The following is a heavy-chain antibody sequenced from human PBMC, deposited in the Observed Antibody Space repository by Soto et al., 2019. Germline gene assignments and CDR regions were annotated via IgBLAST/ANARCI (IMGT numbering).Heavy chain of an antibody. Sequence: GGSLRLSCAASGFTFDGYAMHWVRQAPGKGLEWVSGISWNSGSIGYADSVKGRFTISRDNAKNSLYLQMNSLRAEDTALYYCAKDMGIAVAGGVDYWGQGTLVTVSS. CDR1: GFTFDGYA. J-gene: IGHJ4*02. CDR3: AKDMGIAVAGGVDY. D-gene: IGHD6-19*01. CDR2: ISWNSGSI. V-gene: IGHV3-9*01.